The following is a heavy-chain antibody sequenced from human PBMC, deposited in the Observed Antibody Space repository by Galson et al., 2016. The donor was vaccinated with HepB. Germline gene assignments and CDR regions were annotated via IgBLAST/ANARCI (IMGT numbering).Heavy chain of an antibody. CDR2: IHNSGST. V-gene: IGHV4-31*01. CDR1: GGSISSGAYY. Sequence: TLSLTCSVSGGSISSGAYYWSWIRQHPGKGLEWIGHIHNSGSTYYNPSFKSPLTISLDTSNNQFSLRLRSVSAADTAVYSCARDSIVVVPAAIVGDHYYYAMDVWGHGTTVTVSS. J-gene: IGHJ6*02. D-gene: IGHD2-2*01. CDR3: ARDSIVVVPAAIVGDHYYYAMDV.